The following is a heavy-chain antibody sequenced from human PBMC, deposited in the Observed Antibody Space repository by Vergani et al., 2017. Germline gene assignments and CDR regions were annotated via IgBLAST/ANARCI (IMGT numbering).Heavy chain of an antibody. J-gene: IGHJ5*01. D-gene: IGHD3-9*01. CDR2: IRSKAYGGTT. Sequence: EVQLVESGGGLVQPGRSLRLSCTASGFTFGDYAMSWVRQAPGKGLEWVGFIRSKAYGGTTEYAASVKGRFTISRDDSKSIAYLQMNSLRVEDTGVYYCASARCIETCYMSNWLDSWGQGTLVTVSS. V-gene: IGHV3-49*04. CDR3: ASARCIETCYMSNWLDS. CDR1: GFTFGDYA.